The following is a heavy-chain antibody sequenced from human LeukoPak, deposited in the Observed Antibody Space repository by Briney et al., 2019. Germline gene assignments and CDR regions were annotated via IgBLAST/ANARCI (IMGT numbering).Heavy chain of an antibody. CDR2: IMEDGSEK. CDR1: GFIFSSYW. V-gene: IGHV3-7*01. Sequence: PGGSLRLSCAASGFIFSSYWMIWIRQTPGKGLEWVANIMEDGSEKYYVDSVRGRFTISRDNAEKSLFLQMNNLRAEDTAVYYCVRDAMRGGDFDYWGQGTLVTVSS. J-gene: IGHJ4*02. D-gene: IGHD3-16*01. CDR3: VRDAMRGGDFDY.